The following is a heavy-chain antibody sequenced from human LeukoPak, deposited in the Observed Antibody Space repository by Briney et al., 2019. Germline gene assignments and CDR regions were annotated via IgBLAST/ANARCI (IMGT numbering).Heavy chain of an antibody. CDR1: GYTFTSYD. D-gene: IGHD2-8*01. Sequence: ASVKVSCKASGYTFTSYDINWVRQATGQGLEWMGWINPDGDVTKSAQKFQGRVTMTTDKSINTVFMELSGLTSDDTALYYCARGPNHYYYMDFWGKGTTVSVSS. CDR2: INPDGDVT. V-gene: IGHV1-2*02. J-gene: IGHJ6*03. CDR3: ARGPNHYYYMDF.